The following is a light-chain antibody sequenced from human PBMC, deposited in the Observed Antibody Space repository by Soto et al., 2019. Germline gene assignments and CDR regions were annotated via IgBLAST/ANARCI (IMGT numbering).Light chain of an antibody. V-gene: IGLV2-14*03. CDR2: DVS. CDR3: SSYTTSETRV. J-gene: IGLJ1*01. CDR1: SSDVGSYNY. Sequence: QSVLTQPASVSGSPGQSITISCTGTSSDVGSYNYVSWYQHHPGKVPKLMIYDVSSRPSGVSNRFSGSKSGNTASLTISGLQTEDEADHYCSSYTTSETRVFGTGTKLTVL.